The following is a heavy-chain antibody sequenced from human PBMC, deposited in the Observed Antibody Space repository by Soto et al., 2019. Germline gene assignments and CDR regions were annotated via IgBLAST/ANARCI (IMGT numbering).Heavy chain of an antibody. D-gene: IGHD3-22*01. CDR1: GYSFATSG. CDR2: ISVYNGNT. Sequence: QVKLVQSGIEVKKPGASLKVSCKASGYSFATSGISWVRQAPGQGLEWMGWISVYNGNTNYDQKLHDRVTMTTDTSTTTAYLELRSLRSDDTAVYYCARAGQYYDSSGYVNWGQGTLVTVSS. CDR3: ARAGQYYDSSGYVN. V-gene: IGHV1-18*01. J-gene: IGHJ4*02.